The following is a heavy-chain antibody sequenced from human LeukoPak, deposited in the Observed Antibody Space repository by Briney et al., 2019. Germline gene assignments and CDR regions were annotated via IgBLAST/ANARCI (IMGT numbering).Heavy chain of an antibody. V-gene: IGHV3-23*01. CDR3: AFSPLGFNYGYAY. CDR1: GFTFSSYA. Sequence: GGSLRLSCAASGFTFSSYAMNWVRQAPGKGLEWVSSLSDGGHSSFYADSVKGRFTIYRDDAQSILYLQMNNLSGDDTALYYCAFSPLGFNYGYAYWGQGTLVTVSP. CDR2: LSDGGHSS. J-gene: IGHJ4*02. D-gene: IGHD5-18*01.